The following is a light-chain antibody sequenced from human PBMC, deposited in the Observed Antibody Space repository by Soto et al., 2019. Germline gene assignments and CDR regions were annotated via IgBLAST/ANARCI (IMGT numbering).Light chain of an antibody. Sequence: DIQMTQSPSSVSASVGDRVTITCRASQGISSWVAWYQQKPGKAPKLLIYAASSLQRGVPSRFSGSGAGTDFTLTISSVQPEDSATYYCQQANSFPFTFGPGTKVDIK. CDR2: AAS. CDR3: QQANSFPFT. V-gene: IGKV1-12*01. CDR1: QGISSW. J-gene: IGKJ3*01.